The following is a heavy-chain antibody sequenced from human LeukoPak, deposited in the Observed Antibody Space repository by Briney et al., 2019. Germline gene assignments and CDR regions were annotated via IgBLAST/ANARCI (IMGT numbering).Heavy chain of an antibody. CDR2: IYYSGST. Sequence: PSETLSLTCTVSGGSISSYYWSWIRQPPGKGLEWIGYIYYSGSTNYNPSLKSRVTISVDTSKDQFSLKLSSVTAADTAVYYCARGRTIFGVVTLCGAFDYWGQGTLVTVSS. CDR1: GGSISSYY. V-gene: IGHV4-59*01. CDR3: ARGRTIFGVVTLCGAFDY. J-gene: IGHJ4*02. D-gene: IGHD3-3*01.